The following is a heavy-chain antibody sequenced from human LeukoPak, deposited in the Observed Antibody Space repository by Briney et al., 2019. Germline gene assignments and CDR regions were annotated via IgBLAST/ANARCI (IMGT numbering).Heavy chain of an antibody. CDR3: ARSSLYGGNDY. J-gene: IGHJ4*02. V-gene: IGHV1-8*03. CDR1: GYTFTSYD. CDR2: MNPNSGNT. D-gene: IGHD4-23*01. Sequence: GASVKVSCKASGYTFTSYDINWVRQATGQGLEWMGWMNPNSGNTGYAQKFQGRVTITRNTSISTAYMELSSLRSEDMAVYYCARSSLYGGNDYWGQGTLVTVSS.